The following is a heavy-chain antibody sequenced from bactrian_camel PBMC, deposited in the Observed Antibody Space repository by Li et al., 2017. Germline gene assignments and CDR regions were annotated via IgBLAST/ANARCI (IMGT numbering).Heavy chain of an antibody. CDR2: ISSDGTR. V-gene: IGHV3S53*01. CDR3: AADLVPVWVGIRMCGAETEMTY. J-gene: IGHJ4*01. Sequence: HVQLVESGGGSVNAGGSLTLSCAASGYIFTGCGMGWYRQAPGKERELVSSISSDGTRTYADSVKGRFTISQDNAKNTLYLQMNSLKTEDTAVYYCAADLVPVWVGIRMCGAETEMTYWGQGTQVTVS. D-gene: IGHD1*01. CDR1: GYIFTGCG.